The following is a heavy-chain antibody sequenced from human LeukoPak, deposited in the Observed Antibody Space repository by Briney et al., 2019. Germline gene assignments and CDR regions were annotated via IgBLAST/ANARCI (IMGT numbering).Heavy chain of an antibody. Sequence: SLRLSCAGSGFTFSSYEMNWVRQAPGKGLEWVSKISSSGSAIYYADSVKGRFTISRDNAKSTLYLQMNSLRAEDTAVYYCARGGSLGYWGQGTLVTVST. CDR3: ARGGSLGY. V-gene: IGHV3-48*03. CDR2: ISSSGSAI. CDR1: GFTFSSYE. J-gene: IGHJ4*02. D-gene: IGHD6-19*01.